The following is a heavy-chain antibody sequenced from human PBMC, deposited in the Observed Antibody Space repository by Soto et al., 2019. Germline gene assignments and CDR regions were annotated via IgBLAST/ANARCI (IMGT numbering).Heavy chain of an antibody. J-gene: IGHJ3*02. Sequence: GGSLRLSCAASGFTFSSYAMSWVRQAPGKGLEWVSAISGSGGSTYYADSVKGRFTISRDNSKNTLYLRMNSLRAEDTAVYYCAKDIVTYYYDSSGYCHDAFDIWGQGTMVTVSS. CDR1: GFTFSSYA. D-gene: IGHD3-22*01. CDR3: AKDIVTYYYDSSGYCHDAFDI. CDR2: ISGSGGST. V-gene: IGHV3-23*01.